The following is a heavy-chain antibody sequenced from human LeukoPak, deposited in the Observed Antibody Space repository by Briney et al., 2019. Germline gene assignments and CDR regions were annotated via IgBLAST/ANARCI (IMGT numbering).Heavy chain of an antibody. V-gene: IGHV4-31*03. CDR1: GGSISSGGYY. J-gene: IGHJ6*02. D-gene: IGHD3-3*01. CDR3: ARDTIHDFWSGGRLYYYGMDV. CDR2: IYYSGST. Sequence: SETLSLTCTVSGGSISSGGYYWSWIRQHPGKGLEWIGYIYYSGSTYYNPSLKSRVTISVDTSKNQFSLKLSSVTAADTAVYYCARDTIHDFWSGGRLYYYGMDVWGQGTTVTVSS.